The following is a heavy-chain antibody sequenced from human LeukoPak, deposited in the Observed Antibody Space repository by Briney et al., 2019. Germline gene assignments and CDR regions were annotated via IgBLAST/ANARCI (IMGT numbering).Heavy chain of an antibody. CDR2: INPNSGGT. J-gene: IGHJ4*02. V-gene: IGHV1-2*02. CDR3: ARPHPGDDNFDY. D-gene: IGHD3-16*01. CDR1: GYTFTGYY. Sequence: ASVKVSCKASGYTFTGYYMHWVRQAPGQGLEWMGWINPNSGGTNYAQKFQGRVTMTRDTSISTAYMELGRLRSDDTAVYYCARPHPGDDNFDYWGQGTLVTVSS.